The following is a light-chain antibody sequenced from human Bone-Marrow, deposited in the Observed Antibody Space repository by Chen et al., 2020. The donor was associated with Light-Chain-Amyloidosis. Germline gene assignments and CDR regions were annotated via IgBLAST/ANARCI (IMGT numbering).Light chain of an antibody. CDR3: CSYAGSPLYV. CDR1: SSDVGSYDF. CDR2: EVT. V-gene: IGLV2-23*02. Sequence: QSALTQPASVSGSPGPSITISCTGTSSDVGSYDFVSWYQQHAGKAPKLMIDEVTKRPSGVSNRFSGSKSGNMASLTISGLQAEDEADDYCCSYAGSPLYVFGTGTKVSVL. J-gene: IGLJ1*01.